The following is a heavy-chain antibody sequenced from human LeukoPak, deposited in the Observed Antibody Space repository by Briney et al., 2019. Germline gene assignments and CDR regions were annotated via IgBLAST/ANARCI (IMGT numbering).Heavy chain of an antibody. J-gene: IGHJ4*02. CDR2: IYPGDSET. CDR3: ARGPYSSGWYWGGY. CDR1: GYSFTNDW. V-gene: IGHV5-51*01. Sequence: GESLKISCKISGYSFTNDWIGWVRQMPGKGLEWMGIIYPGDSETRYSPSFQGQVTISADKSISTAYLQWSSLKASDTAMYYCARGPYSSGWYWGGYWGQGTLVTVSS. D-gene: IGHD6-19*01.